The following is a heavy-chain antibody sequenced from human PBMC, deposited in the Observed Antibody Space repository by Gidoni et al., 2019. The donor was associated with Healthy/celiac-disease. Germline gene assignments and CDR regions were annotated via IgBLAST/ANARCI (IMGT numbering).Heavy chain of an antibody. Sequence: EVQLVQSGAEVQTPGESLKISCKGSGYSFTSYWIGWVRQVPGKGLEWMGIIHPGDSDTIYSPSFQGQVTISADKSNSTAYLQWSSLKASDTAMYYCARRSGVAATPFDYWGQGTLVTVSS. CDR1: GYSFTSYW. V-gene: IGHV5-51*01. D-gene: IGHD2-15*01. CDR3: ARRSGVAATPFDY. CDR2: IHPGDSDT. J-gene: IGHJ4*02.